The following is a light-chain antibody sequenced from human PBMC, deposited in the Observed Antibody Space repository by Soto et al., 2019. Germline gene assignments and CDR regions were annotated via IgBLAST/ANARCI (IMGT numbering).Light chain of an antibody. V-gene: IGLV2-11*01. CDR2: DVT. CDR3: CSYAGYYTVT. CDR1: SSDVGGYQY. J-gene: IGLJ2*01. Sequence: QSVLTQPRSVSGSPGQSVTISCTGTSSDVGGYQYVSWYQQHPGEAPRLMIYDVTKRPSGVPDRFSGSKSGNTASLTISGLQAEDEAEYYCCSYAGYYTVTFGGGTKLTVL.